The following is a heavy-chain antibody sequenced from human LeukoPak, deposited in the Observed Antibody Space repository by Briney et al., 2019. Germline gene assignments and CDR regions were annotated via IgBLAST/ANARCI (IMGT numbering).Heavy chain of an antibody. J-gene: IGHJ4*02. Sequence: GGSLRLSCAASGFTFSSYGMSWVRQAPGKGLEWVSAISGSGGSTHYADSVKGRFTISRDNSKNTLYLQMNSLRAEGTAVYYCAKGTYNFRYYYGSGSYYIPDYWGQGTLVTVSS. D-gene: IGHD3-10*01. CDR3: AKGTYNFRYYYGSGSYYIPDY. CDR1: GFTFSSYG. CDR2: ISGSGGST. V-gene: IGHV3-23*01.